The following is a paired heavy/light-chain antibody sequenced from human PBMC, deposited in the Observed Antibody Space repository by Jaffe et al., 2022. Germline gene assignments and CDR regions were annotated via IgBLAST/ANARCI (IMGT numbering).Heavy chain of an antibody. J-gene: IGHJ4*02. CDR2: IKEDGSET. V-gene: IGHV3-7*05. CDR1: GFTFRSHW. Sequence: QLVESGGGLVQPGGSLRLSCAASGFTFRSHWMSWVRQAPGKGLEWVASIKEDGSETKSVDSVKGRFTISRDNAKDSLYLQMNRLTVEDTAVYFCARPHTTGYDKTAYRPFDFWGQGTLVTVSS. CDR3: ARPHTTGYDKTAYRPFDF. D-gene: IGHD3-22*01.
Light chain of an antibody. CDR3: QEYYSDLFT. J-gene: IGKJ3*01. CDR2: WAS. V-gene: IGKV4-1*01. Sequence: DIVMTQSPDSLAVSLGDRATINCKSSQSVLYNSNKKNYLAWYQQKPGQPPKLLIYWASSRESGVPDRFSGSGSGTDFTLTISSLQAEDVAVYYCQEYYSDLFTFGPGTRVDIK. CDR1: QSVLYNSNKKNY.